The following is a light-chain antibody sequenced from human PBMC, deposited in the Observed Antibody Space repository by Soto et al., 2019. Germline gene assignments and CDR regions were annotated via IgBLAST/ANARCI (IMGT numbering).Light chain of an antibody. J-gene: IGLJ3*02. V-gene: IGLV1-47*01. CDR2: RNN. Sequence: QSVLTQPPSASGTPGQRVTISCSGSSSNIGSNYVYWYQQVPGTAPKLLIYRNNQRPSGVPDRFSGSKSGTSASLDISGLQSDDEADYYCTAWDGSLDGRVFGGGTKLTVL. CDR3: TAWDGSLDGRV. CDR1: SSNIGSNY.